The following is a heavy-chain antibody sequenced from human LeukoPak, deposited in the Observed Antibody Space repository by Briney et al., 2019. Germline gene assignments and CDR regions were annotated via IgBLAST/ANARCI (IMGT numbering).Heavy chain of an antibody. J-gene: IGHJ4*02. V-gene: IGHV4-59*01. CDR1: GDSISKSF. CDR2: IFHDGTA. Sequence: SETLSLTCSVSGDSISKSFWNWIRQSPGNRLEWIGYIFHDGTANYNPSLKSRVTISVDPSKNQVSLKLNSVTAADTAVYYCARIYSTGWYMAYWGQGTLVTVSS. CDR3: ARIYSTGWYMAY. D-gene: IGHD2-8*02.